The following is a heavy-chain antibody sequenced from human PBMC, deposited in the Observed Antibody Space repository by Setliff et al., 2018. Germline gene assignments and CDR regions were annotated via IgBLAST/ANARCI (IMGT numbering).Heavy chain of an antibody. Sequence: ASVKVSCKASGYTFPSYGISWVRQAPGQGLEWMGWISAYNGNTNYAQKFQGRVTMTTDTSTSTGYMDLTSLRSDDTAVYYCAKEGNKYGYSSGWFDPWGQGTLVTVSS. V-gene: IGHV1-18*01. CDR1: GYTFPSYG. CDR2: ISAYNGNT. D-gene: IGHD6-6*01. J-gene: IGHJ5*02. CDR3: AKEGNKYGYSSGWFDP.